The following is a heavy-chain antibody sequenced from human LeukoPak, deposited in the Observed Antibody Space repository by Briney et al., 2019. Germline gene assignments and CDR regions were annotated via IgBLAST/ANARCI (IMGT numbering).Heavy chain of an antibody. CDR3: AKEGSSGLDY. CDR1: GFTFSSYG. Sequence: PGASLRLSSAASGFTFSSYGMHWVRQAPGKGLEWVAVIWYDGSNKYYADSVKGRFTISRDNSKNTLYLQMNSLRAEDTAVYYCAKEGSSGLDYWGQGTLVTVSS. V-gene: IGHV3-33*06. J-gene: IGHJ4*02. D-gene: IGHD3-22*01. CDR2: IWYDGSNK.